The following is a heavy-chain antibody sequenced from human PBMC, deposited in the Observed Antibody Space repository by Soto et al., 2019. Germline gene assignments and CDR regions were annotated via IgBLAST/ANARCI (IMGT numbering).Heavy chain of an antibody. CDR3: ARRNVYGSGSYSFDY. D-gene: IGHD3-10*01. CDR2: INAAIGNT. Sequence: QVQLVQSGAEVKKPGASVKVSCKASGYTFTNYAMHWVRQAPGQRLEWMGWINAAIGNTKYSQKFQGSVTITRDTSANTAYMEQSSLRSEDTAVYYCARRNVYGSGSYSFDYWGQGTLVTVSS. V-gene: IGHV1-3*01. CDR1: GYTFTNYA. J-gene: IGHJ4*02.